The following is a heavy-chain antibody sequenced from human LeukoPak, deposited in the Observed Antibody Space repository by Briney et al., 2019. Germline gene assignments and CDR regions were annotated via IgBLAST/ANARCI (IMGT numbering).Heavy chain of an antibody. Sequence: GESLKISFQGSGYRFTSYWIGWVRPMPGKGLEWMGIIYPGDSDTRYSPSFHGQVTISADKSISTAYLQWSSLKASDTAMYYCARASYDFWSGYPNYYYGMDVWGQGTTVTVSS. D-gene: IGHD3-3*01. CDR2: IYPGDSDT. CDR1: GYRFTSYW. V-gene: IGHV5-51*01. CDR3: ARASYDFWSGYPNYYYGMDV. J-gene: IGHJ6*02.